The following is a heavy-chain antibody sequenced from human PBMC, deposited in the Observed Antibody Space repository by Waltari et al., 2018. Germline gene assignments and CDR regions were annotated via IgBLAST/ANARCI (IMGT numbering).Heavy chain of an antibody. V-gene: IGHV3-48*01. J-gene: IGHJ4*02. CDR1: GFTFSSYS. D-gene: IGHD3-16*02. CDR2: ISGSSSTI. Sequence: EVQLVESGGGLVQPGGSLRLPCGVSGFTFSSYSMNWVRQAPGKGLEWVSYISGSSSTIYYADSVKGRFTISRDNAKNSMHLQMSSLRAEDTAVYYCATAARRRDVGDLSWGQGTLVTVSS. CDR3: ATAARRRDVGDLS.